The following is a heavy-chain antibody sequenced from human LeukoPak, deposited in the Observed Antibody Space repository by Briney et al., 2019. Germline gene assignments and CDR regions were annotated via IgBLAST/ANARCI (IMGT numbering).Heavy chain of an antibody. CDR1: GXTFSSYW. Sequence: PGGSLRLSCVASGXTFSSYWMHWVRQVPGKGPVWVSRINSDGRITSYADSVKGRFTISRDNAKNTLYLQMNSLRAEDTAVYSCARVGVPQYAFDIWGQGTWVTVSS. CDR3: ARVGVPQYAFDI. V-gene: IGHV3-74*01. D-gene: IGHD2-2*01. J-gene: IGHJ3*02. CDR2: INSDGRIT.